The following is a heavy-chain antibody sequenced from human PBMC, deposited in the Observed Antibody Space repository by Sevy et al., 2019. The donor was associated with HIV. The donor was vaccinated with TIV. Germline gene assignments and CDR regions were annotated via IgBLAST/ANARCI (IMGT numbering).Heavy chain of an antibody. CDR1: EFTFSDYV. CDR2: ISYDGRNK. D-gene: IGHD3-9*01. CDR3: AKDFTGYNGMDV. Sequence: GGSLRLSCTASEFTFSDYVMHWVRQAPGKGLEWVAVISYDGRNKFYGDSVKGRFTISRDNSKNILYLQMNSLRAEDTAVYYCAKDFTGYNGMDVWGQGTMVTVSS. V-gene: IGHV3-30*18. J-gene: IGHJ6*02.